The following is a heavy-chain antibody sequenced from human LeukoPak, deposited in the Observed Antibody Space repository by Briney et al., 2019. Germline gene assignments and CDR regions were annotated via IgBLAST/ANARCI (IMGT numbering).Heavy chain of an antibody. CDR1: GFTFDDYG. CDR3: ARDSTDCSSTSCYDLSFDY. J-gene: IGHJ4*02. CDR2: INWNGGST. D-gene: IGHD2-2*01. Sequence: GVSLGLSCAASGFTFDDYGMSWVRQAPGKGLEWVSGINWNGGSTGYADSVKGRFTISRDNAKNSLYLQMNSLRAEDTALYYCARDSTDCSSTSCYDLSFDYWGQGTLVTVSS. V-gene: IGHV3-20*04.